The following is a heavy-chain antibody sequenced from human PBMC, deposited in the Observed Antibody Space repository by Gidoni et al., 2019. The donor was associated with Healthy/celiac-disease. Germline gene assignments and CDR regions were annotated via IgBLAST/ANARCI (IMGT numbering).Heavy chain of an antibody. Sequence: QVQLVQSGAEVKKPGASVKVSCKASGYTFTSYGISWVRQAPGQGLEWMGWISAYNGNTNYAQKLQGRVTMTTDTSTSTAYMELRSLRSDDTAVYYCARETLRGNWNPWGDYYGMDVWGQGTTVTVSS. CDR3: ARETLRGNWNPWGDYYGMDV. CDR1: GYTFTSYG. V-gene: IGHV1-18*04. J-gene: IGHJ6*02. D-gene: IGHD1-1*01. CDR2: ISAYNGNT.